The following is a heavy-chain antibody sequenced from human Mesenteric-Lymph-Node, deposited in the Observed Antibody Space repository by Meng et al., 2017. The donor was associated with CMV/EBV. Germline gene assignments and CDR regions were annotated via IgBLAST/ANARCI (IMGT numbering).Heavy chain of an antibody. CDR3: ARDEGRIIMDRGISRGGYHYYGMDV. D-gene: IGHD3-10*01. Sequence: ASVKVSCKVSGYTLTELSMHWVRQAPGKGLEWMGGFDPEDGETIYAQKFQGRLTITTDESAFTAYMELRSLRSEDTAVYYCARDEGRIIMDRGISRGGYHYYGMDVWGPGTTVTVSS. CDR2: FDPEDGET. J-gene: IGHJ6*02. CDR1: GYTLTELS. V-gene: IGHV1-24*01.